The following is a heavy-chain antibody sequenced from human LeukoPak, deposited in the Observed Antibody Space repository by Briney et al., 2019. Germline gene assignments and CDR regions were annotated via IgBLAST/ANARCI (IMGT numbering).Heavy chain of an antibody. J-gene: IGHJ3*02. V-gene: IGHV1-2*02. CDR1: GYTFTGYY. CDR3: ARDSNVLLWFGEFSPDAFDI. CDR2: INPNSGGT. Sequence: ASVKVSCKASGYTFTGYYMHWVRQAPGQGLEWMGWINPNSGGTNYAQKFQGRVTMTRDTSISTAYMELSRLRSGDTAVYYCARDSNVLLWFGEFSPDAFDIWGQGTMVTVSS. D-gene: IGHD3-10*01.